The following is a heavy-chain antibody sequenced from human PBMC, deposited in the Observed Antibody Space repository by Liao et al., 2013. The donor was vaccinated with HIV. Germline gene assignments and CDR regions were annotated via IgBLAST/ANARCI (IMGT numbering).Heavy chain of an antibody. D-gene: IGHD3-16*01. CDR3: ARDKGDHYYYYYMDV. CDR1: AGSINSGSYY. V-gene: IGHV4-61*02. Sequence: QVQLQESGPGLVKPSQTLSLTCTVSAGSINSGSYYWSWIRQPAGKGLEWIGRIDTSGSTNYNPSLKSRVTISVDTSQNHFSLKLSSVTAADTAVYYCARDKGDHYYYYYMDVWGKGTTVTVSS. CDR2: IDTSGST. J-gene: IGHJ6*03.